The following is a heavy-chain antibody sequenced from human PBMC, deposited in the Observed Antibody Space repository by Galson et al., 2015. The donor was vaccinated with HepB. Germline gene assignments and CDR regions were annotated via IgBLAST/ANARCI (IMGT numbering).Heavy chain of an antibody. CDR2: ISSSSSYI. Sequence: SLRLSCAASGFTFSSYSMNWVRQAPGKGLEWVSSISSSSSYIYYADSVKGRFTISRDNAKNSLYLQMNSLRAEDTAVYYCARVSSSWGEYYFDYWGQGTLVTVSS. V-gene: IGHV3-21*01. CDR3: ARVSSSWGEYYFDY. D-gene: IGHD6-13*01. CDR1: GFTFSSYS. J-gene: IGHJ4*02.